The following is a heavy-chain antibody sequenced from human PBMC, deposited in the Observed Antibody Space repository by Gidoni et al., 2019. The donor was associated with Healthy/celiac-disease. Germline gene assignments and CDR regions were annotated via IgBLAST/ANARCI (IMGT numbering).Heavy chain of an antibody. V-gene: IGHV3-48*01. Sequence: EVQLVESGGGLVQPGGSLRLSCAASGFPFSSYSMHWVRQATGKGLEWVSYISSSSSTIYYADSVKGRFTISRDNAKNSLYLQMNSLRAEDTAVYYCARETLFWSGYYSSYYYGMDVWGQGTTVTVSS. D-gene: IGHD3-3*01. CDR3: ARETLFWSGYYSSYYYGMDV. J-gene: IGHJ6*02. CDR2: ISSSSSTI. CDR1: GFPFSSYS.